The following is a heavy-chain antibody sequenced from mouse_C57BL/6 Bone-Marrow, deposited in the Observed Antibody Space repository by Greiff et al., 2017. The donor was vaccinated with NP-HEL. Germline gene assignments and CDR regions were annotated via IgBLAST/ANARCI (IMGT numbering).Heavy chain of an antibody. Sequence: EVKLQQSGPELVKPGASVKISCKASGYTFTDYYMNWVKQSHGKSLEWIGDINPNNGGTSYNQKFKGKATLTVDKSSSTAYMELRSLTSEDSAVYYCASYYSNYWGQGTTLTVSS. CDR2: INPNNGGT. CDR3: ASYYSNY. CDR1: GYTFTDYY. D-gene: IGHD2-5*01. J-gene: IGHJ2*01. V-gene: IGHV1-26*01.